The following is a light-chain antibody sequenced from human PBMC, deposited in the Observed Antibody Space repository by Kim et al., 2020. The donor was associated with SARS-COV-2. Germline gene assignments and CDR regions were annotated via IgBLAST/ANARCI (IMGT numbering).Light chain of an antibody. J-gene: IGLJ2*01. Sequence: VALGQTVRITCQGDSLRSDYATWYQQKQGQAPIRVIYGKNNRPSGIPDRFSGSSSGNTASLTITGTQAGDEADYYCNSRDSNDNVVFGGGTQLTVL. CDR1: SLRSDY. V-gene: IGLV3-19*01. CDR2: GKN. CDR3: NSRDSNDNVV.